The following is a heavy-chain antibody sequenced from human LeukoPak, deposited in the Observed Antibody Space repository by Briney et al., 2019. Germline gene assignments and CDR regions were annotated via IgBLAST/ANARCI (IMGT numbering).Heavy chain of an antibody. CDR2: VSYSGTT. V-gene: IGHV4-59*01. D-gene: IGHD3-3*01. CDR3: ARVLLSNYDFWSGYSNWFDP. Sequence: SETLSLTCSVSGASINDYYWSWIRQPPGEGLQWIGYVSYSGTTNYSPSLKSRLSISVDMSKNQFSLKLNSVTAADTAVYYCARVLLSNYDFWSGYSNWFDPWGQGTLVTVSS. J-gene: IGHJ5*02. CDR1: GASINDYY.